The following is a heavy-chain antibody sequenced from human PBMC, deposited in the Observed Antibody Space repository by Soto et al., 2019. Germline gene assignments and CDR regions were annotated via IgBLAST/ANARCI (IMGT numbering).Heavy chain of an antibody. CDR1: GFTFSSYS. D-gene: IGHD4-17*01. CDR2: ISSSSNYI. Sequence: EVQLVESGGGLVKPGGSLRLSCAASGFTFSSYSMNWARQAPGKGLEWVSSISSSSNYIYFADSVKGRFTISRDNAKNSLYLQMNSLRAEDTAVYYCARMYGDYGLNGNYYGMDVWGQGTTVTVSS. CDR3: ARMYGDYGLNGNYYGMDV. J-gene: IGHJ6*02. V-gene: IGHV3-21*01.